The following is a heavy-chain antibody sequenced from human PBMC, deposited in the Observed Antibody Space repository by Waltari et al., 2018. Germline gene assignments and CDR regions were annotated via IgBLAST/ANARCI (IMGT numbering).Heavy chain of an antibody. V-gene: IGHV4-39*07. J-gene: IGHJ5*02. CDR1: GGSLSSGSSY. CDR2: ISYSGTT. CDR3: ARYYGNGEGWLDP. D-gene: IGHD3-3*01. Sequence: QLQLQESGPGLVKPSETLSLTCTVSGGSLSSGSSYWGWIRQPPGKGLESIGYISYSGTTYYNLSLKSRVTMSVDTSRDQYSLSLRSVAAADTAVYYCARYYGNGEGWLDPWGQGTLVTVSS.